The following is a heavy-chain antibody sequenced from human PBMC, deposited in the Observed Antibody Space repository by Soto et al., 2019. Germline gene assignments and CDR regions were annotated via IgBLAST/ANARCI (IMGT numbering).Heavy chain of an antibody. Sequence: QVQLVQSGAEVKKPGSSVKVSCKASGDTFNSYAISWVRQAPGQGLEWMGGIIPIFHIANYAQKFQARVTMTADESASTAYMELSGLRSEDTAVYYCARVGYCNTTNCLFYYYHYGMDVWGQGTTVTVS. CDR2: IIPIFHIA. CDR3: ARVGYCNTTNCLFYYYHYGMDV. D-gene: IGHD2-2*01. V-gene: IGHV1-69*01. CDR1: GDTFNSYA. J-gene: IGHJ6*02.